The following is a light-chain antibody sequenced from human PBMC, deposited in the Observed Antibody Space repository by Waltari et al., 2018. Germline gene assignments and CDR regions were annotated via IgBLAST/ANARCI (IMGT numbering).Light chain of an antibody. CDR3: QQYNNWPLYT. CDR2: DAS. V-gene: IGKV3-15*01. J-gene: IGKJ2*01. Sequence: EAMMTQSPATLSVSPGDRATLSCRARQSVSNSVAWFQQKPGQAPSLLIYDASTRATGVPARFSGSGSGTEFTLTISSLQTEDFAVYYCQQYNNWPLYTFGQGTKLEIK. CDR1: QSVSNS.